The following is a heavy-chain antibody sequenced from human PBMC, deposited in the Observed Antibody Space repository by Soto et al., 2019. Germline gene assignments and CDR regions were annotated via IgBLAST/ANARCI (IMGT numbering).Heavy chain of an antibody. V-gene: IGHV2-5*01. D-gene: IGHD4-17*01. Sequence: QITLKESGPTLVKSTQTLTLTCTFSGFSLTTNEVVVGWIRQPPGKGLEWLGFIYGNNDERYSPSLKSRLAITQDSPHNQVGLSMANMDPADTATYFFAQRSTVTRIDHWGQGLLVSVSS. CDR1: GFSLTTNEVV. CDR2: IYGNNDE. CDR3: AQRSTVTRIDH. J-gene: IGHJ4*02.